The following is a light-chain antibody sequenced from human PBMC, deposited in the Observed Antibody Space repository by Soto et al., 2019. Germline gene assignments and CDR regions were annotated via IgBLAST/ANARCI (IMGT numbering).Light chain of an antibody. J-gene: IGKJ2*01. CDR1: QSVSSSY. V-gene: IGKV3-20*01. CDR3: QQYGSSPPYT. CDR2: GAS. Sequence: EIVLTQSPGTLSLSPGERATLSCRASQSVSSSYLAWYQQKPGQAPRLLIYGASSRATGIPDRFSGSGSGTDCTLTIIRLEPEDFAVYYCQQYGSSPPYTFGQGTKLEIK.